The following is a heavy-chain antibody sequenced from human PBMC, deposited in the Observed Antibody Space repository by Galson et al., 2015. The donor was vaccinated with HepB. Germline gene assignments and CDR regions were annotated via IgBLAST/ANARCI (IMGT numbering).Heavy chain of an antibody. Sequence: SLRLSCAASGFIFSSPAMHWVRQAPGKGLEWVATISNDGIDKYYTDSVKGRFTISRDNSQNTLFLQLNNLRAEDTAMYYCAKDRGGFGAFDYWGQGTLVTVSS. V-gene: IGHV3-30-3*02. J-gene: IGHJ4*02. D-gene: IGHD3-10*01. CDR3: AKDRGGFGAFDY. CDR1: GFIFSSPA. CDR2: ISNDGIDK.